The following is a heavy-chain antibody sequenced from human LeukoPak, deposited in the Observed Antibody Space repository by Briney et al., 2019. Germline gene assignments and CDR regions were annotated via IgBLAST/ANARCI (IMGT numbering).Heavy chain of an antibody. CDR1: GFTFRSYG. J-gene: IGHJ4*02. V-gene: IGHV3-30*02. CDR3: AKDGGSSTAGDFGY. CDR2: MWDETNR. D-gene: IGHD2-2*01. Sequence: GGSLRLSCAASGFTFRSYGMHWVRRAPGKGVEWVAVMWDETNRYYAESVKGRFTISRDNSKNMLYLQMNSLRLEDTAVYYCAKDGGSSTAGDFGYWGQGTLVTVSS.